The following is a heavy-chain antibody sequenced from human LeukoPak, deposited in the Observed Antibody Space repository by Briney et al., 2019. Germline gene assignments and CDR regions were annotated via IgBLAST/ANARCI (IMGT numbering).Heavy chain of an antibody. CDR2: ISSNSKYT. D-gene: IGHD2-8*01. Sequence: GGSLRLSCAASGFMFSDYFMSWIGQAPGMELEWISYISSNSKYTKYADSVKGRFTISRDNAKKSLYLQMNSLRAEDTAVYYCARDNGNKYYFDYWGQGTLVTVSS. CDR1: GFMFSDYF. CDR3: ARDNGNKYYFDY. J-gene: IGHJ4*02. V-gene: IGHV3-11*05.